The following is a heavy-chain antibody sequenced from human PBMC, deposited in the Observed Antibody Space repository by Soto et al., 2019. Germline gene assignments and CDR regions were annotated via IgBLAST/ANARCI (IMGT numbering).Heavy chain of an antibody. V-gene: IGHV6-1*01. J-gene: IGHJ4*01. Sequence: SQTLSLTCAITGDSVSSSSAGWSWVRQSPSRGLEWLGRTYYRSKRYYEYAVSVRGRITINPDTSKNQYSLQLNSVTPEDTAVYFCARGEQYSGRIFDYWGQGTLVTVSS. CDR1: GDSVSSSSAG. CDR3: ARGEQYSGRIFDY. D-gene: IGHD1-26*01. CDR2: TYYRSKRYY.